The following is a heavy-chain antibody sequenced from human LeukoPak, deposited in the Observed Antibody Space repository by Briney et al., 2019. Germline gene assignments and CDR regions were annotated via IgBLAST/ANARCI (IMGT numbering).Heavy chain of an antibody. J-gene: IGHJ4*02. CDR1: GFTFSSYW. CDR3: ARSGWPYYSGY. CDR2: IHSDGSST. D-gene: IGHD3-22*01. Sequence: GGSLRLSCAASGFTFSSYWMHWVRQAPGKGLVWVSRIHSDGSSTSYADSVRGRFTISRDDAKSTLYLQMNSLRAEDTAVYYCARSGWPYYSGYWGQGTLVTVSS. V-gene: IGHV3-74*01.